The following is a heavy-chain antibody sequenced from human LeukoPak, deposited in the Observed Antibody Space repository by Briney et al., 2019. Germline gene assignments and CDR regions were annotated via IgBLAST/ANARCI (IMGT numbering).Heavy chain of an antibody. Sequence: GGSLRLSXAASGFMFRSHWMSWVRQAPGKGLEWVADIKRDSSETWYLDSVKGRFTVYRDNGRNSLYLQMSGVRDEDTAVYYCARVDEKFQDSGYRSFDSWGQGTPVSVS. V-gene: IGHV3-7*01. CDR3: ARVDEKFQDSGYRSFDS. J-gene: IGHJ4*02. D-gene: IGHD3-22*01. CDR1: GFMFRSHW. CDR2: IKRDSSET.